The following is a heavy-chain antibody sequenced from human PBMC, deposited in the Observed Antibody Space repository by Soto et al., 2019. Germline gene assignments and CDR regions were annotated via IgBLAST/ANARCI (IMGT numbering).Heavy chain of an antibody. Sequence: SETLSLTCTVSGGSISSYYWSWIRQPPGKGLEWIGYIYYSGSTNYNPSLKSRVTISVDTSKNQFSLKLSSVTAADTAVYYCARLREFLGPGYYMDVWGKGTTVTVSS. J-gene: IGHJ6*03. V-gene: IGHV4-59*01. CDR3: ARLREFLGPGYYMDV. D-gene: IGHD3-3*01. CDR2: IYYSGST. CDR1: GGSISSYY.